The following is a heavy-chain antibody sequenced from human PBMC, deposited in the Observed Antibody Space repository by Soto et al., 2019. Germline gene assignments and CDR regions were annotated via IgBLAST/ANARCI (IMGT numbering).Heavy chain of an antibody. Sequence: EVQLVESGGGLVQPGGSLRLSCAASGFTFSSYSMNWVRQAPGKGLEWVSYISSSSSTIYYADSVKGRFTISRDNAKNSLYLQMNSLRDEDTAVYYCARGLWENDFWSGYTKWQYYFDYWGQGTLVTVSS. D-gene: IGHD3-3*01. CDR2: ISSSSSTI. J-gene: IGHJ4*02. CDR1: GFTFSSYS. V-gene: IGHV3-48*02. CDR3: ARGLWENDFWSGYTKWQYYFDY.